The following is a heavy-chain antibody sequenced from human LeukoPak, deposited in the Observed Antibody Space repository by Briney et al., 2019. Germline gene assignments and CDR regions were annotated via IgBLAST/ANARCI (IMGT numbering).Heavy chain of an antibody. CDR3: ARAPPAAPIDY. J-gene: IGHJ4*02. CDR1: GGTFSSYA. D-gene: IGHD2-2*01. CDR2: IIPILGIA. V-gene: IGHV1-69*04. Sequence: ASVKVSCKASGGTFSSYAISWVRQAPGQGLEWMGRIIPILGIANYAQKFQGRVTITADKSTSTAYMELSSLRSEGTAVYYCARAPPAAPIDYWGQGTLVTVSS.